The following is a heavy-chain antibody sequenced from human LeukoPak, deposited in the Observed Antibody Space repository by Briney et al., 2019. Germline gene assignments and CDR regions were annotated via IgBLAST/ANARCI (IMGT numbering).Heavy chain of an antibody. CDR1: GGSISSGGYS. Sequence: KTSETLSLTCAVSGGSISSGGYSWSWIRQPPGKGLEWIRYIYHSGSTYYNPSLKSRVTISVDRSKNQFSLKLSSVTAADTAVYYCARGNEWELRAFDYWGQGTLVTVSS. J-gene: IGHJ4*02. D-gene: IGHD1-26*01. CDR2: IYHSGST. V-gene: IGHV4-30-2*01. CDR3: ARGNEWELRAFDY.